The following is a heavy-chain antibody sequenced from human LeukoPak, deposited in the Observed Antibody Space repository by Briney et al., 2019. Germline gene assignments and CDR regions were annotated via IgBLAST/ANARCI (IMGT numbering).Heavy chain of an antibody. J-gene: IGHJ3*02. Sequence: PGGSLRLSCAASGFTFDDYAMHWVRQAPGKGLEWVSGISWNSGSIGYADSVKGRFTISRDNAKNSLYLQMNSLRAEDTALYYCARFLWELGNGAFDIWGQGTMVTVSS. CDR2: ISWNSGSI. V-gene: IGHV3-9*01. CDR1: GFTFDDYA. CDR3: ARFLWELGNGAFDI. D-gene: IGHD1-26*01.